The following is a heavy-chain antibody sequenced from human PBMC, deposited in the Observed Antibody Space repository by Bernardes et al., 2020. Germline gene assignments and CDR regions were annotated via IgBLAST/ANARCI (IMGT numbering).Heavy chain of an antibody. J-gene: IGHJ6*02. CDR1: CGSISSGGYS. CDR2: IYHSGST. Sequence: SETLSLTCAVSCGSISSGGYSWSWIRQPPGKGLEWLGYIYHSGSTYYNSSLKSRVTISVDRSKNQFSLKLSSVTAADTAVYYCARMGLRITIFGVVSSDGMDVWGQGTTVTVSS. D-gene: IGHD3-3*01. CDR3: ARMGLRITIFGVVSSDGMDV. V-gene: IGHV4-30-2*01.